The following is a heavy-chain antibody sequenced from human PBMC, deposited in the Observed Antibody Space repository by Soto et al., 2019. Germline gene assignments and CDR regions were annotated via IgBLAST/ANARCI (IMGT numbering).Heavy chain of an antibody. J-gene: IGHJ6*02. CDR3: ARVGFNWNDDYYGMDV. CDR1: GGSFSGYY. D-gene: IGHD1-20*01. V-gene: IGHV4-34*01. Sequence: SETLSLTCAVSGGSFSGYYWSWIRQPPGKGLEWIGEINHSGSTNYNPSLKSRVTISVDTSKNQFSLKLSSVTAADTAVYYCARVGFNWNDDYYGMDVRGQGTTVT. CDR2: INHSGST.